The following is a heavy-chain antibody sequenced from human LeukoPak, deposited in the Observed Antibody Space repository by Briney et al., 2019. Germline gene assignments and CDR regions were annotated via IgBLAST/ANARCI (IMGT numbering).Heavy chain of an antibody. D-gene: IGHD5-18*01. J-gene: IGHJ1*01. V-gene: IGHV4-59*02. CDR1: GASVSGNY. CDR3: AKFSRWIPFKF. Sequence: SETLSLTCAVSGASVSGNYWSWIRQSPERGLEWIGHLLDDGVTDYNPSLKSRVTILSDTSKNRFSLRLTSVTAADTAIYYCAKFSRWIPFKFWGQGTLVTVSS. CDR2: LLDDGVT.